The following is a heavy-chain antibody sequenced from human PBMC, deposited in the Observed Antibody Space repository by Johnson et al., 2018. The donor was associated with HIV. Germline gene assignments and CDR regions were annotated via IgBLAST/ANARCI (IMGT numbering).Heavy chain of an antibody. Sequence: VQLVESGGGLIKPGGSLRLSCAASGFTFTNAWMNWVRQAPGKGLEWVANIKQDGSEKYYVDSVKCRFTISRDNAKNSLYLQMNSLRAEDTAVYYCARDLGPSSIAARLIWGQGTMVTVSS. CDR1: GFTFTNAW. V-gene: IGHV3-7*05. D-gene: IGHD6-6*01. CDR3: ARDLGPSSIAARLI. J-gene: IGHJ3*02. CDR2: IKQDGSEK.